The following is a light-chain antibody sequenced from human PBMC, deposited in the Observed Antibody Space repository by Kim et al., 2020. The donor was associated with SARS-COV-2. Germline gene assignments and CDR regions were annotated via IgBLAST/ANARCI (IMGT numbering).Light chain of an antibody. J-gene: IGKJ4*01. CDR1: HSIGSY. V-gene: IGKV3-11*01. Sequence: PGERATLSCRASHSIGSYLAWYQHKPGQAPRLLIYNAFNRATGIPARFGGSGSGTDFSLTISSLEPEDFAVYYCQQRSNWPLTFGGGTKVDIK. CDR2: NAF. CDR3: QQRSNWPLT.